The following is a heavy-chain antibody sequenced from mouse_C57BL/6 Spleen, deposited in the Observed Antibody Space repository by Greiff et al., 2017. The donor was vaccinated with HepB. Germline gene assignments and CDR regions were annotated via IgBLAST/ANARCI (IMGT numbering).Heavy chain of an antibody. CDR3: TTSLPQDY. CDR2: IDPENGDT. J-gene: IGHJ2*01. V-gene: IGHV14-4*01. D-gene: IGHD1-2*01. Sequence: VQLQQSGAELVRPGASVKLSCTASGFNIKDDYMHWVKQRPEQGLEWIGWIDPENGDTEYASKFQGKATITADTSSNTAYLQLSSLTSEDTAVYYCTTSLPQDYWGQGTTLTVSS. CDR1: GFNIKDDY.